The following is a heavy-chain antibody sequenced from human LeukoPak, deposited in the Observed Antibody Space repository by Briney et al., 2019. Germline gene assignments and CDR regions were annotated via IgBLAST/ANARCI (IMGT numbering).Heavy chain of an antibody. V-gene: IGHV3-23*01. CDR3: AKGPDSSSSFDY. CDR2: ISGNGGTT. CDR1: GFTFSSYA. J-gene: IGHJ4*02. Sequence: GGSLRLSCAASGFTFSSYAMSWVRQAPGKGLEWVSAISGNGGTTFYADSVKGRFTISRDNSKSTLYLQMNSLRAEDTAVYYCAKGPDSSSSFDYWGQGTLVTVSS. D-gene: IGHD6-6*01.